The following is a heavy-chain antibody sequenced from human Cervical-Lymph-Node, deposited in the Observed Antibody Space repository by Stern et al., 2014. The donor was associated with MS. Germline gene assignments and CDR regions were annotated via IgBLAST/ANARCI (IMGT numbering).Heavy chain of an antibody. J-gene: IGHJ1*01. V-gene: IGHV1-45*02. CDR2: ITIYNGNT. CDR1: GYDFTYRY. Sequence: VQLVQSGAEVKKTGSSVKVSCKASGYDFTYRYLHWVRQAPGQALEWMGWITIYNGNTNYARKFQDRVTISRDMSLTTAYMELSGLRSQDTGMYYCATSALTSSGADDDVPVAWGQGTQVTVSS. CDR3: ATSALTSSGADDDVPVA. D-gene: IGHD2-15*01.